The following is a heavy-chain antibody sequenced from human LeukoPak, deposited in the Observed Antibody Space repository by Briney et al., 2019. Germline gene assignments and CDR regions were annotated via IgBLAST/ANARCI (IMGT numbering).Heavy chain of an antibody. J-gene: IGHJ4*02. CDR2: IRSKAYGGTT. CDR1: GFTFGDYA. Sequence: GGSLRLSCTASGFTFGDYAMSWFRQAPGKGLEGVGFIRSKAYGGTTEYAASVKGRFTISRDDSKSIAYLQMNSLKTEDTAVYYCTRPPCGGDCYSDYWGQGTLVTVSS. CDR3: TRPPCGGDCYSDY. D-gene: IGHD2-21*02. V-gene: IGHV3-49*03.